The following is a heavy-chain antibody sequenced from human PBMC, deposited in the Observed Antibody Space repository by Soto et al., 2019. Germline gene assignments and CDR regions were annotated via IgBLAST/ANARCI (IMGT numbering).Heavy chain of an antibody. CDR1: GGSINSDESY. V-gene: IGHV4-30-4*01. CDR3: ARDRSSSPDFFDS. J-gene: IGHJ4*02. D-gene: IGHD6-6*01. Sequence: QVQLQESGPGLVKHSQTLSLTCSVSGGSINSDESYWSWIRQPPGEGLEWIGHIYYTGSTSYNPSLKNRIAISVDTSKNQLSVEMNSVSAADTAVYFCARDRSSSPDFFDSWGQGTLVTGSS. CDR2: IYYTGST.